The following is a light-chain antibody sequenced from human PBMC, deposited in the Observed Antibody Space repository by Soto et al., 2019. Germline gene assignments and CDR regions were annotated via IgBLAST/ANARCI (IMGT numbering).Light chain of an antibody. J-gene: IGKJ5*01. CDR1: QSIGLA. CDR3: QQRNVWPPVT. CDR2: DAS. V-gene: IGKV3-11*01. Sequence: EIVLTQSPATLSLSPGEIATLSCRASQSIGLAIAWYQHKPGQAPRLLIFDASQRATGIPARFRGSGSGTDFTLTISSLEPEDSAVYYCQQRNVWPPVTFGQGTRLEIK.